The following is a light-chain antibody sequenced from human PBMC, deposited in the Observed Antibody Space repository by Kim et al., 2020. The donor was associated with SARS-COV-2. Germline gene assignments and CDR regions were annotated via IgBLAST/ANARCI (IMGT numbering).Light chain of an antibody. Sequence: DIQMTQSPSSLSASVGDRVTIACRASQSISNYLNWYQQKPGKAPNLLIYAASSLQGGVPSRFSGSGSGTDFTLTISSLQPEDFATYYCPQSPTAPSLTFCGGTKVDIK. CDR1: QSISNY. V-gene: IGKV1-39*01. CDR3: PQSPTAPSLT. CDR2: AAS. J-gene: IGKJ4*01.